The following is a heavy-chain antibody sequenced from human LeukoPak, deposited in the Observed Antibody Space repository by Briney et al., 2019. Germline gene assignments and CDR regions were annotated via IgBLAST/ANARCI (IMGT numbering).Heavy chain of an antibody. CDR2: INWNGGST. Sequence: GGSLRLSCAASGFTFDDYGMSWVRQAPGKGLKWVSGINWNGGSTGYADSVKGRFTISGDNAKNSLYLQMNSLGAEDTALYHCARVSRYCNGGSCYSGAFDIWGQGTMVTVSS. CDR1: GFTFDDYG. V-gene: IGHV3-20*01. J-gene: IGHJ3*02. D-gene: IGHD2-15*01. CDR3: ARVSRYCNGGSCYSGAFDI.